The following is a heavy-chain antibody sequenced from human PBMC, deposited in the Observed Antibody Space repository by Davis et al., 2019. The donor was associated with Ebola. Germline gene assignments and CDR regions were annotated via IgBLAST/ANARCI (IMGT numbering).Heavy chain of an antibody. CDR1: GFTFSSYA. CDR2: ISYDGSNK. V-gene: IGHV3-30-3*01. D-gene: IGHD3-22*01. CDR3: ARVFTMIVVVSPFDY. J-gene: IGHJ4*02. Sequence: GESLKISCAASGFTFSSYAMSWVRQAPGKGLEWVAVISYDGSNKYYADSVKGRFTISRDNSKNTLYLQMNSLRAEDTAVYYCARVFTMIVVVSPFDYWGQGTLVTVSS.